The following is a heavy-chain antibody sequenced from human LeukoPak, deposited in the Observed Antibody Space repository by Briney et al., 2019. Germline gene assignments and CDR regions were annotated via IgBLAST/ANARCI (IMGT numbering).Heavy chain of an antibody. CDR3: ARDPPAVLIDTYG. Sequence: GGSLRLSRTASGFIVTNNYINWVRQAPGKGLEWVSLVYSGGSTYYADSVKGRFTISRDNSKNMVYLQMNSLRAEDAAMYYCARDPPAVLIDTYGWGQGTLVTVSS. CDR2: VYSGGST. J-gene: IGHJ4*02. D-gene: IGHD2-8*01. CDR1: GFIVTNNY. V-gene: IGHV3-66*01.